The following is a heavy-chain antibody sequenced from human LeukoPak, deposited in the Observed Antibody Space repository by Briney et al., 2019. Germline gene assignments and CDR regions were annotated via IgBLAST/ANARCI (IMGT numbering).Heavy chain of an antibody. CDR1: GGSIISSSYY. J-gene: IGHJ4*02. CDR2: IYYSGST. CDR3: AREASYCSGGSCNYFDY. V-gene: IGHV4-39*07. Sequence: SETLSLTCTVSGGSIISSSYYWGWIRQPPGKGLEWIGSIYYSGSTYYNPSLRSRVTISVDTSKNQFSLKLSSVTAADTAVHYCAREASYCSGGSCNYFDYWGQGTLVTVSS. D-gene: IGHD2-15*01.